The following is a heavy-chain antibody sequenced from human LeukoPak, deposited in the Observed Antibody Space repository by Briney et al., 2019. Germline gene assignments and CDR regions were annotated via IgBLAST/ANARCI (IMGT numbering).Heavy chain of an antibody. Sequence: SQTLSLTCTVSGGSISSGSYYWSWIRQPAGKGLEWIGRIYTSGSTNYNPSLKSRVTISVDTSKNQFSLKLSSVTAADTAVYYCARGYFIGLYWFDPWGQGTLVTVSS. J-gene: IGHJ5*02. D-gene: IGHD3-9*01. V-gene: IGHV4-61*02. CDR1: GGSISSGSYY. CDR3: ARGYFIGLYWFDP. CDR2: IYTSGST.